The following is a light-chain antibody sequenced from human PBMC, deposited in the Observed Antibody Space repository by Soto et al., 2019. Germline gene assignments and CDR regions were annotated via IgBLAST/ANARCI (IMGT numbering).Light chain of an antibody. CDR3: QQSSTSLPTWT. CDR2: AAS. J-gene: IGKJ1*01. CDR1: QSISNF. V-gene: IGKV1-39*01. Sequence: DIQMTQSPSSLSASVGDRVTITCRASQSISNFLNWYQQKPGKAPKLLIYAASSLQSGVPSRFSGSGSGTDFTLTISSLQPEDFATHYCQQSSTSLPTWTFGQGTKVEIK.